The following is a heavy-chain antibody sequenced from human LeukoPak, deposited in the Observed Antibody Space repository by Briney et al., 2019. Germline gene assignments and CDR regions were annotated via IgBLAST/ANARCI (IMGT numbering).Heavy chain of an antibody. Sequence: PSQTLSLTCTVSGGSISSGSYYWSWIRQPAGKGLEWIGRIYTSGSTNYNPSLKSRVTMSVDRSKNQFSLKLSSVTAAGTAVYYCARDPGYYGSGTRGAFDIWGQGTMVTVSS. J-gene: IGHJ3*02. CDR3: ARDPGYYGSGTRGAFDI. CDR1: GGSISSGSYY. D-gene: IGHD3-10*01. V-gene: IGHV4-61*02. CDR2: IYTSGST.